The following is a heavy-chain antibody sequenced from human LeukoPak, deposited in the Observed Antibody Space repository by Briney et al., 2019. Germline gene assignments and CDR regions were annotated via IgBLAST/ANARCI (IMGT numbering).Heavy chain of an antibody. CDR2: MNPNSGNT. Sequence: ASVKVSCKASGYTFTSYDINWVRQATGQGLEWMGWMNPNSGNTGYAQKFQGRVTMTRNTSISTAYMELSSLRSEDTAVYYCASSERFYYDSSGPIMLEYWGQGTLVTVSS. CDR3: ASSERFYYDSSGPIMLEY. V-gene: IGHV1-8*01. J-gene: IGHJ4*02. D-gene: IGHD3-22*01. CDR1: GYTFTSYD.